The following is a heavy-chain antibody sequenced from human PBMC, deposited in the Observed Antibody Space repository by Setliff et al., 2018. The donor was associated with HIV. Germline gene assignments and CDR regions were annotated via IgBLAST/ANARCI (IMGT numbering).Heavy chain of an antibody. CDR3: ARGLYRAPHQALGY. D-gene: IGHD1-26*01. Sequence: SETLSLTCTVSGDSISTYCWIWIRQPPEKGLEWIGEINHSGSTNYNPSLKSRVTISVDTSKNQLSLKLSSVTAADTAVYYCARGLYRAPHQALGYWGQGTLVTVPQ. CDR1: GDSISTYC. V-gene: IGHV4-34*01. J-gene: IGHJ4*02. CDR2: INHSGST.